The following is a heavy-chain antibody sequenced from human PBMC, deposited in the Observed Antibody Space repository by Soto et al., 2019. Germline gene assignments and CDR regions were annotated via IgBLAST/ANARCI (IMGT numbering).Heavy chain of an antibody. Sequence: ASVKVSCKASGYTFTSYYMHWVRQAPGQGLEWMGIINPSGGSTSYAQKFQGRVTMTRDTSTSTVYMELSSLRSEDTAVYYCARALPSRNGNYYYYYYGMDVWGQGTTVTVSS. CDR1: GYTFTSYY. J-gene: IGHJ6*02. V-gene: IGHV1-46*01. CDR2: INPSGGST. CDR3: ARALPSRNGNYYYYYYGMDV. D-gene: IGHD1-7*01.